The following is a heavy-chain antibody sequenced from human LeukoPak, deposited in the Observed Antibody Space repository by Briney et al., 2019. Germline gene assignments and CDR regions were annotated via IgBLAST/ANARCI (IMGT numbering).Heavy chain of an antibody. D-gene: IGHD3-22*01. V-gene: IGHV4-4*07. J-gene: IGHJ4*02. Sequence: SETLSLTCTVSGGSISSYYWSWIRQPAGKGLEWIGRIYTSGSTNYNPSLKSRVTISVDTSKNQFSLKLSSVTAADTAVYYCARSSYDSSGYYLGADYWGQGTLVTVSS. CDR2: IYTSGST. CDR3: ARSSYDSSGYYLGADY. CDR1: GGSISSYY.